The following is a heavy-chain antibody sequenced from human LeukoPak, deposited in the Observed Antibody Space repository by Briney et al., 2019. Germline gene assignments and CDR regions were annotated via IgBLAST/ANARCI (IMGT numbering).Heavy chain of an antibody. J-gene: IGHJ4*02. CDR2: IYYSGST. D-gene: IGHD3-9*01. CDR1: GGSISSYY. Sequence: PSETLSLTCTVSGGSISSYYWSRIRQPPGKGLEWIGYIYYSGSTNYNPSLKSRVTISVDTSKNQFSLKLSSVTAADTAVYYCATLTGYSKIDYWGQGTLVTVSS. CDR3: ATLTGYSKIDY. V-gene: IGHV4-59*08.